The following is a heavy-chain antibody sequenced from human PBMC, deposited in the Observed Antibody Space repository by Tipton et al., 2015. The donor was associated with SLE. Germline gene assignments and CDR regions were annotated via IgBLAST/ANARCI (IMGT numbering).Heavy chain of an antibody. CDR1: GGSFSGYY. J-gene: IGHJ4*02. CDR2: INHSGST. Sequence: TLSLTCAVYGGSFSGYYWSWIRQPPGKGLEWIGEINHSGSTNYNPSLKSRVTISVDTSKNQFSLKLSSVTAADTAVYYCARGYYFDYWGQGTLVTVSS. CDR3: ARGYYFDY. V-gene: IGHV4-34*01.